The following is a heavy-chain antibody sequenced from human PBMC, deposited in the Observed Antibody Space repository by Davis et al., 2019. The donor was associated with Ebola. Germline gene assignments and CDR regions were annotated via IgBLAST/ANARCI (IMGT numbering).Heavy chain of an antibody. CDR2: ISYDGSNK. J-gene: IGHJ4*02. CDR1: GFTFSGYA. V-gene: IGHV3-30*04. D-gene: IGHD4-23*01. CDR3: AKDRSAVAPYFDY. Sequence: GESLKISCVASGFTFSGYAMHWVRQAPGKGLEWVAVISYDGSNKYYADSVKGRFTISRDNSQNTLYLQMNSLRAEDTAVYYCAKDRSAVAPYFDYWGQGTLVTVSS.